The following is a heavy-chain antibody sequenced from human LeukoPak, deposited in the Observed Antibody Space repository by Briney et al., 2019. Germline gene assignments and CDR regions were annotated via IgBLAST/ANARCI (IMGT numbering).Heavy chain of an antibody. CDR3: ARQIDGYSYGYYF. D-gene: IGHD5-18*01. Sequence: GESLKISCKGSGYRFTSYWIGWVRQMPGKGLEWMGIIYPGDSDTRYSPSFQGQVTISADKSISTAYLQWSSLKASDTAMYYCARQIDGYSYGYYFWGQGTLVTVSS. CDR1: GYRFTSYW. V-gene: IGHV5-51*01. CDR2: IYPGDSDT. J-gene: IGHJ4*02.